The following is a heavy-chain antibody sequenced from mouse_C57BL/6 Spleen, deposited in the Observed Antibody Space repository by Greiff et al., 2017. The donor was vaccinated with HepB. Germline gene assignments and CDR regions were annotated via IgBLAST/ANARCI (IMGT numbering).Heavy chain of an antibody. CDR3: ARSYSNYGDY. CDR1: GYTFTSYW. CDR2: IYPGSGST. J-gene: IGHJ2*01. V-gene: IGHV1-55*01. D-gene: IGHD2-5*01. Sequence: VQLQQSGPELVKPGASVKMSCKASGYTFTSYWITWVKQRPGQGLEWIGDIYPGSGSTNYNEKFKSKATLTVDTSSSTAYMQLSSLTSEDSAVYYCARSYSNYGDYWGQGTTLTVSS.